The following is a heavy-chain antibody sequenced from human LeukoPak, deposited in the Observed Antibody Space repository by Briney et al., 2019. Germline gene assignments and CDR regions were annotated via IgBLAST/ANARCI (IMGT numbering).Heavy chain of an antibody. D-gene: IGHD2-21*01. CDR3: ARVPNTPAYCGGDCYYYYMDV. CDR1: GGSFSGYY. J-gene: IGHJ6*03. Sequence: SETLSLTCAVYGGSFSGYYWSWIRQPPGKGLEWIGEINHSGSANYNPSLKSRVTISVDTSKNQFSLKLSSVTAADTAVYYCARVPNTPAYCGGDCYYYYMDVWGKGTTVTVSS. CDR2: INHSGSA. V-gene: IGHV4-34*01.